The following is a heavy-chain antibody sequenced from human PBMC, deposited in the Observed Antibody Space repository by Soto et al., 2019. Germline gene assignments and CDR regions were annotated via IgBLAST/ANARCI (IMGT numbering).Heavy chain of an antibody. J-gene: IGHJ4*02. CDR3: ARALGIAAAGTSYYFDY. V-gene: IGHV3-13*01. CDR1: GFTFSSYD. Sequence: GGSLRLSCAASGFTFSSYDMHWVRQATGKGLEWVSAIGTAGDTYYPGSVKGRFTISRENAKNSLYLQMNSLRAEDTAVYYCARALGIAAAGTSYYFDYWGQGTLVTVSS. CDR2: IGTAGDT. D-gene: IGHD6-13*01.